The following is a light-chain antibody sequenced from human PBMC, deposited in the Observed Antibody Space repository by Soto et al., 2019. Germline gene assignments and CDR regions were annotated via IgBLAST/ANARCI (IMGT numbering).Light chain of an antibody. V-gene: IGKV2-28*01. CDR3: MQALQTPT. J-gene: IGKJ4*01. CDR1: QSLLHSNGYNY. CDR2: LGS. Sequence: DIVMTQSPLSLPVTPGEAASISCRSSQSLLHSNGYNYLDWYLQKPGQSPQLLIYLGSNRASGVPDRFSGSGSGTDFTLKISRVEAEAVGVHYCMQALQTPTFGGGTKVEIK.